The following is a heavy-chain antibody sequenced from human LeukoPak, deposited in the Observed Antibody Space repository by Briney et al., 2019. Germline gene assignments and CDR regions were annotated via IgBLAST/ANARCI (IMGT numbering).Heavy chain of an antibody. Sequence: PGGSLRLSCAATGFTFSSYAMSWVRQAPGKGLEWVSAISGSGGSTYYADSVKGRFTISRDNSKNTLYLQMNSLRAEDTAVYYCAKDGRVILSKTYYFDYWGQGTLVTVSS. CDR3: AKDGRVILSKTYYFDY. CDR1: GFTFSSYA. CDR2: ISGSGGST. V-gene: IGHV3-23*01. J-gene: IGHJ4*02. D-gene: IGHD3-16*01.